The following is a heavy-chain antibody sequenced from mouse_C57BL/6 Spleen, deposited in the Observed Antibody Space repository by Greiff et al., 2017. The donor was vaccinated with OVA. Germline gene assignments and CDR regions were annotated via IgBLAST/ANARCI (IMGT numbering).Heavy chain of an antibody. CDR2: INPNYGTT. V-gene: IGHV1-39*01. D-gene: IGHD3-2*02. J-gene: IGHJ3*01. CDR1: GYSFTDYN. CDR3: ASEEGSSGPFAY. Sequence: EVKLVESGPELVKPGASVKISCKASGYSFTDYNMNWVKQSNGKSLEWIGVINPNYGTTSYNQKFKGKATLTVDQSSSTAYMQLNSLTSEDSAVYYCASEEGSSGPFAYWGQGTLVTVSA.